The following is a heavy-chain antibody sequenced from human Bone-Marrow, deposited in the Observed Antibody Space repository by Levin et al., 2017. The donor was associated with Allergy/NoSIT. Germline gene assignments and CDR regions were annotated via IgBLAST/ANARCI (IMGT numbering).Heavy chain of an antibody. J-gene: IGHJ6*03. CDR1: GFTFSSYS. D-gene: IGHD6-13*01. V-gene: IGHV3-48*01. CDR3: ARPYLTSSWYWDYYYMDG. Sequence: TGGSLRLSCAASGFTFSSYSMNWVRQAPGKGLEWVSYISSSSSTIYYADSVKGRFTISRDNAKNSLYLQMNSLRAEDTAVYYCARPYLTSSWYWDYYYMDGWGKGTTVTVSS. CDR2: ISSSSSTI.